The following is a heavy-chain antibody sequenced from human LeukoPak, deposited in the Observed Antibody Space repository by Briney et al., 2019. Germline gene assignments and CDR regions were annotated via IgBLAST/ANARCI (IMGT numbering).Heavy chain of an antibody. J-gene: IGHJ5*02. Sequence: GGSLRLSCAASGFTFSSNYMSWVRQAPGKGLEWVSVIYSGGSTYYADSVKGRFTISRDNSKNTLYLQMNSLRAEDTAVYYCARVSGSYDNWFDPWGQGTLVTVSS. V-gene: IGHV3-66*01. D-gene: IGHD1-26*01. CDR2: IYSGGST. CDR3: ARVSGSYDNWFDP. CDR1: GFTFSSNY.